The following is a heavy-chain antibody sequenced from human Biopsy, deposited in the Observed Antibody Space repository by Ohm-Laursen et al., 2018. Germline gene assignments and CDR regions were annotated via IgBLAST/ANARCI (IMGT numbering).Heavy chain of an antibody. D-gene: IGHD2-21*02. J-gene: IGHJ3*02. V-gene: IGHV4-39*01. CDR2: KHYRGGS. CDR1: GDSVTSDNYF. Sequence: SDTLSLTCPVSGDSVTSDNYFWAWIRQPPGKGLEWIGSKHYRGGSYSNPSLRSRVAMSVDTAKNKISLTLASVTAADTAVYFCARHVVLTKPRRAFDIWGQGTVVTVSS. CDR3: ARHVVLTKPRRAFDI.